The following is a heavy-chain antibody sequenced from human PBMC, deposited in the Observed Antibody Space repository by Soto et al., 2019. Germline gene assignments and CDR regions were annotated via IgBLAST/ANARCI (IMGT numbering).Heavy chain of an antibody. V-gene: IGHV3-74*01. CDR3: TRGSMMFGVGDY. J-gene: IGHJ4*02. CDR1: GFTFSSYW. Sequence: EVQLVESGGGLVQPGGSLRLSCAASGFTFSSYWMHWVRQAPGKGLVWVSHINPDGSGTNYADSVKGRFTISRDNAKNTLYLQRNSLRADDTAVYYCTRGSMMFGVGDYWGQGTLVTVSS. D-gene: IGHD3-16*01. CDR2: INPDGSGT.